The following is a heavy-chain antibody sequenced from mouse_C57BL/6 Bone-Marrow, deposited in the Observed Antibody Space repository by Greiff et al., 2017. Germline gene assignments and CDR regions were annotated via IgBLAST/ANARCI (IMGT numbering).Heavy chain of an antibody. V-gene: IGHV1-53*01. CDR2: INPSDGGT. CDR3: ESSYYGSSLAY. J-gene: IGHJ3*01. Sequence: QVQLQQPGTELVKPGASVTLSCKASGYTFTSYWMHWVKQRPGQGLEWIGNINPSDGGTNYTAKFKSKATLTVDKSSSTAYMQLSSLTSEDSAVCDSESSYYGSSLAYWGQGTLVTVSA. D-gene: IGHD1-1*01. CDR1: GYTFTSYW.